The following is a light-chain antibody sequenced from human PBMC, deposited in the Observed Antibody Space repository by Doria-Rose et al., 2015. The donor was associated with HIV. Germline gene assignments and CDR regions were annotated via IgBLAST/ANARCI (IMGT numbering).Light chain of an antibody. CDR3: QSYDSSTWV. J-gene: IGLJ3*02. CDR2: EDN. CDR1: SGSIASNY. V-gene: IGLV6-57*01. Sequence: SVSESPGKTVTISCTRSSGSIASNYVQWYQQRPGSSPTTVIYEDNQRPSGVPDRFSGSIDSSSNSASLTISGLKTEDEADYYCQSYDSSTWVFGGGTKLTV.